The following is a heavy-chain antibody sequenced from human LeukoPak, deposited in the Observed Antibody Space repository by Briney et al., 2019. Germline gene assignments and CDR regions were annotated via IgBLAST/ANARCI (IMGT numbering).Heavy chain of an antibody. CDR2: IRFDGSNK. CDR3: ATRIAAAGAEYFQH. V-gene: IGHV3-30*02. D-gene: IGHD6-13*01. CDR1: GFTFSGYG. Sequence: PGGSLRLSCAASGFTFSGYGMHWLRQAPGKGLEWVAFIRFDGSNKYYADSVKGRFTISRDNSKNTLYLQMNSLRAEDTAVYYCATRIAAAGAEYFQHWGQGTLATVSS. J-gene: IGHJ1*01.